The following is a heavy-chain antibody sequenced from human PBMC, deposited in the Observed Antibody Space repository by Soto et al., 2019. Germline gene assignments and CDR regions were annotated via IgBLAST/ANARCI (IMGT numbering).Heavy chain of an antibody. CDR2: IYPGDSDT. J-gene: IGHJ6*02. CDR1: GYSFSNYW. Sequence: GESLKISCKGSGYSFSNYWIGWVRQMPGKGLEWMGIIYPGDSDTRYSPSFQGQVTISADKSISTAYLQWSSLKASDTAMYYCARLVLGYYDSRGYFYPSGMDVWGQGTTVTVSS. D-gene: IGHD3-22*01. V-gene: IGHV5-51*01. CDR3: ARLVLGYYDSRGYFYPSGMDV.